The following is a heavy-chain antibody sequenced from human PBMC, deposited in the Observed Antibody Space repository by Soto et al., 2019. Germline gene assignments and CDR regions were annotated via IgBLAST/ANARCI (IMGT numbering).Heavy chain of an antibody. D-gene: IGHD1-26*01. CDR3: ARGEQYSGRIFDY. CDR1: GDSVSSNSAG. J-gene: IGHJ4*01. Sequence: SQTLSLTCAITGDSVSSNSAGWSWVRQSPSRGLEWLGRTYYRSKWYYEYAVYVRGRITIKRDKSKNQYSLQLNSVTPEDTAVYFCARGEQYSGRIFDYWGQGTMVTVSS. CDR2: TYYRSKWYY. V-gene: IGHV6-1*01.